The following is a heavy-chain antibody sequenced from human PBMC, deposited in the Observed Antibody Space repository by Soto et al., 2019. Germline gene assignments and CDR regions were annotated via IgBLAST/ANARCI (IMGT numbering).Heavy chain of an antibody. D-gene: IGHD6-13*01. V-gene: IGHV1-3*01. J-gene: IGHJ5*02. CDR2: INAGNGNT. CDR3: ARDSSSWYMGGWFDP. Sequence: ASVKVSCKASGYTFTSYAMHWVRQAPGQRLEWMGWINAGNGNTKYSQKFQGRVTITRDTSASTAYMELSSLRSEDTAVYYCARDSSSWYMGGWFDPWGQGTLVTVSS. CDR1: GYTFTSYA.